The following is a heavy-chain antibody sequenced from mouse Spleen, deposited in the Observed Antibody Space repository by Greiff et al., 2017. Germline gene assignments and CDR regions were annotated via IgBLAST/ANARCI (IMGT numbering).Heavy chain of an antibody. J-gene: IGHJ3*01. D-gene: IGHD1-1*01. V-gene: IGHV1-64*01. CDR1: GYTFTSYW. Sequence: VQLQQPGAELVKPGASVKLSCKASGYTFTSYWMHWVKQRPGQGLEWIGMIHPNSGSTNYNEKFKSKATLTVDKSSSTAYMQLSSLTSEDSAVYYCARRDYDGSYGWFAYWGQGTLVTVSA. CDR2: IHPNSGST. CDR3: ARRDYDGSYGWFAY.